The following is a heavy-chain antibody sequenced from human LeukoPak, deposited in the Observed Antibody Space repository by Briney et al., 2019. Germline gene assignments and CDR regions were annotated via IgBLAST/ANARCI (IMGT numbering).Heavy chain of an antibody. CDR2: ISSSSTI. J-gene: IGHJ4*02. CDR3: ARDRYSSGYYPRFDY. CDR1: GFTFSSYS. D-gene: IGHD3-22*01. Sequence: GGSLRLSCAASGFTFSSYSMNWVRQAPGKGLEWVSYISSSSTIYYADSVKGRFTISRDNAKNSLYLQMNSLRAEDTAVYYCARDRYSSGYYPRFDYWGQGTLVTVSS. V-gene: IGHV3-48*01.